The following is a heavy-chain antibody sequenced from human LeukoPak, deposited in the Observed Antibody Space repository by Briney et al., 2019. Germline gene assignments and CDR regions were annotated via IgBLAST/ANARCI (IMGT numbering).Heavy chain of an antibody. V-gene: IGHV4-38-2*02. D-gene: IGHD3-16*02. Sequence: SETLSLTCTVSGYSISSGYYWGWIRQPPGKGLERIGSIYHSGSTYYNPSLKSRVTISVDTSKNQFSLKLSSVTAADTAVYYCARGAYYDYDWGSYRLWGQGTLVTVSS. CDR1: GYSISSGYY. J-gene: IGHJ4*02. CDR2: IYHSGST. CDR3: ARGAYYDYDWGSYRL.